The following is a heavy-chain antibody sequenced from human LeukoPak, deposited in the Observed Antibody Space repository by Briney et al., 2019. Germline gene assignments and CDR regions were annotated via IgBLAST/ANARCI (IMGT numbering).Heavy chain of an antibody. Sequence: SETLSLTCTVSGGSISTSYWSWIRQPPGKALQWIGYINDSGGTDYNPSLKSRVTISVDMSNNQVSLKLSSVTTADTAIYYCARHLPVRAGAARFLDYWGQGTLVTVSS. CDR1: GGSISTSY. CDR2: INDSGGT. CDR3: ARHLPVRAGAARFLDY. V-gene: IGHV4-59*08. J-gene: IGHJ4*02. D-gene: IGHD4/OR15-4a*01.